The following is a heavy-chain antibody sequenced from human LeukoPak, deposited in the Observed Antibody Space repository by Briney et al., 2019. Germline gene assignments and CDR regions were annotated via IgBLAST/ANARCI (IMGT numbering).Heavy chain of an antibody. CDR3: ARGSSDPWFGELVYHY. Sequence: ASVKVSCKASGYTFTSYDINWVRQATGQGLEWMGWMNPNSGNTGYAQKFQGRATMTRNTSISTAYMELSSLRSEDTAVYYCARGSSDPWFGELVYHYWGQGTLVTVSS. D-gene: IGHD3-10*01. J-gene: IGHJ4*02. CDR1: GYTFTSYD. CDR2: MNPNSGNT. V-gene: IGHV1-8*01.